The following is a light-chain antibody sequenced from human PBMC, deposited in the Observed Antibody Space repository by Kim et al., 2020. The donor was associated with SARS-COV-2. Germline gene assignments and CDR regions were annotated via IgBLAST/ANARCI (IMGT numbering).Light chain of an antibody. Sequence: DIQMTQSPSSVSASVGDRVTITCRASHDVSTWLAWYQQRPGKAPKLLLYGASRLQSGVPSRFSGDGYGTDFTLTISSLQPEDFATYYCQQANRFPLTFGGGTKVEIK. V-gene: IGKV1-12*01. J-gene: IGKJ4*01. CDR3: QQANRFPLT. CDR1: HDVSTW. CDR2: GAS.